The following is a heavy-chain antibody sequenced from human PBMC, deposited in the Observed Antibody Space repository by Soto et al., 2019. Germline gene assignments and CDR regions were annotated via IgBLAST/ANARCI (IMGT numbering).Heavy chain of an antibody. J-gene: IGHJ4*02. CDR1: GYTFTDYG. Sequence: QVQLVQSGPEVKKPGASVKVSCKASGYTFTDYGLVWVRQAPGQGPEWMGWISADNGDTSYSQKLRGRVTLTRDTSTSTVYMELRSLRSDDTAMYYCAREMPGYCSSSACLPGYWGEGTLVTVSS. D-gene: IGHD2-2*03. CDR2: ISADNGDT. CDR3: AREMPGYCSSSACLPGY. V-gene: IGHV1-18*01.